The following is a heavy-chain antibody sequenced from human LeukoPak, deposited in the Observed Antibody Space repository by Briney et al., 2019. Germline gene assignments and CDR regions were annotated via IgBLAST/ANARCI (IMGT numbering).Heavy chain of an antibody. CDR3: ARSVRYFDL. Sequence: SETLSLTCAVYGGSFSGYYWSWIRQPPGKGLEWIGEINHSGSTNYNPSLKSRVTISVDTSKNQFPLKLSSVTAADTAVYYCARSVRYFDLWGRGTLVTVSS. J-gene: IGHJ2*01. CDR2: INHSGST. V-gene: IGHV4-34*01. D-gene: IGHD5/OR15-5a*01. CDR1: GGSFSGYY.